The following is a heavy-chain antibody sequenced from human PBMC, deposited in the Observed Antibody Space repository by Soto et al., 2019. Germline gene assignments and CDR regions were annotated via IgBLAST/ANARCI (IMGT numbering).Heavy chain of an antibody. CDR1: GYRLKGYY. Sequence: ASVEVSCKASGYRLKGYYMHWVRQAPGQGLEWMGWINPNSGGTNYAQKFQGWVTMTRDTSISTAYMELSRLRSDDTAVYYCARDFGGCSSTSCYADYWGQRTLVTVSS. D-gene: IGHD2-2*01. CDR3: ARDFGGCSSTSCYADY. J-gene: IGHJ4*02. CDR2: INPNSGGT. V-gene: IGHV1-2*04.